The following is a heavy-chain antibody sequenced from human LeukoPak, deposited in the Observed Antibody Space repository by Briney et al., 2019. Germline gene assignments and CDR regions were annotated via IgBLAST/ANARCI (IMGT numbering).Heavy chain of an antibody. J-gene: IGHJ4*02. V-gene: IGHV3-23*01. Sequence: GGSLRLSCAASGFTFSSYAMSWVRQAPGKGLEWVSAISGSGGSTYYADSVKGRFTISRDNSKNTLYLQMNSLRAEDTAEYYCAKDRRGSYLRYYFDYWGQGTLVTVSS. CDR2: ISGSGGST. D-gene: IGHD1-26*01. CDR3: AKDRRGSYLRYYFDY. CDR1: GFTFSSYA.